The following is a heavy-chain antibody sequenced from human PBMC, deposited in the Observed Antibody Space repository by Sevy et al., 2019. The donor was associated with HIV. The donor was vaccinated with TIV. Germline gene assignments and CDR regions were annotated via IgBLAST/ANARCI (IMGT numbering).Heavy chain of an antibody. V-gene: IGHV3-72*01. CDR1: GVTISNYA. D-gene: IGHD6-13*01. CDR3: ARVRGSSWYESYFDY. J-gene: IGHJ4*02. Sequence: GGSLRLSCATSGVTISNYAMNWVRQAPGKGLEWVGRIRDKDNSHTTEYAASVNGRFTISRDDSKKSLYPQLNSLKTEDTAVYYCARVRGSSWYESYFDYWGQGTLVTVSS. CDR2: IRDKDNSHTT.